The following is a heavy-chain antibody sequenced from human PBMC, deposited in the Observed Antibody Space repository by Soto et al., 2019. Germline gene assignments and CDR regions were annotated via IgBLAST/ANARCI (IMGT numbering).Heavy chain of an antibody. D-gene: IGHD3-10*01. Sequence: GGSLRLSCVASGFTFSSYNMRWVRQAPGEGLEWVAVISFDGANKFYADSVKGRFTISRDISRDTLYLQMSSLRDEDTAIYYCARDGYNRGGFDYWGQGTLVTVSS. CDR2: ISFDGANK. CDR1: GFTFSSYN. V-gene: IGHV3-30-3*01. CDR3: ARDGYNRGGFDY. J-gene: IGHJ4*02.